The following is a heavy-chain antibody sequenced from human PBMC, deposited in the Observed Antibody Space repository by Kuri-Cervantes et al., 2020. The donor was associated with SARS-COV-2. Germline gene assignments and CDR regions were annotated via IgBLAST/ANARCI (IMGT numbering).Heavy chain of an antibody. J-gene: IGHJ5*02. D-gene: IGHD3-22*01. CDR2: IYYSGST. CDR1: GGSISSGDYY. V-gene: IGHV4-30-4*08. CDR3: ASSPNYYDSSGYVGWFDP. Sequence: SETLSLTCTVSGGSISSGDYYWSWIRQPPGKGLEWIGYIYYSGSTYYNPSLKSRVTIPVDTSKNQFSLKLSSVTAADTAVYYCASSPNYYDSSGYVGWFDPWGQGTLVTVSS.